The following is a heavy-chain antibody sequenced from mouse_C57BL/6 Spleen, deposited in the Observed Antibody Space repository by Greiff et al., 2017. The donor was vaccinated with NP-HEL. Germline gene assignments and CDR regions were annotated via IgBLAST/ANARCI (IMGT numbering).Heavy chain of an antibody. CDR3: AREGLGRDYFDY. Sequence: DVQLVESEGGLVQPGSSMKLSCTASGFTFSDYYMAWVRQVPEKGLEWVANINYDGSSTYYLDSLKSRFIISRDNAKNILYLQMSSLKSEDTATYYCAREGLGRDYFDYWGQGTTLTVSS. J-gene: IGHJ2*01. CDR2: INYDGSST. D-gene: IGHD4-1*01. CDR1: GFTFSDYY. V-gene: IGHV5-16*01.